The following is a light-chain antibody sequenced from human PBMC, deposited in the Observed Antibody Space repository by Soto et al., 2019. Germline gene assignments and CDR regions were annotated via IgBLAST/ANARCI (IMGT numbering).Light chain of an antibody. CDR3: SSYTSTSTLDV. CDR1: SSDIGGYNY. Sequence: QSALTQPASVSGSPGQSITISCTGTSSDIGGYNYVSWYQQLPGKVHKLIIYDVSNRPSGVSDRFSGSKSGNAASLTISGLQAEDEADYYCSSYTSTSTLDVFGTGTKLTVL. CDR2: DVS. V-gene: IGLV2-14*03. J-gene: IGLJ1*01.